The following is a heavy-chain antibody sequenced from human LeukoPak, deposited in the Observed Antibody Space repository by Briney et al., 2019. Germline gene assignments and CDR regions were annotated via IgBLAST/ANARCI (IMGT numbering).Heavy chain of an antibody. V-gene: IGHV1-46*01. CDR1: GYTFTSYY. Sequence: ASVKVSCKASGYTFTSYYMHWVRQAPGQGLEWMGIINPSGGSTSYAQKFQGRVTMTRDMSTSTVYMELSSLRSEDTAVYYCAKSIAAHFSAKYNWFDPWGQGTLVTVSS. CDR2: INPSGGST. CDR3: AKSIAAHFSAKYNWFDP. J-gene: IGHJ5*02. D-gene: IGHD6-6*01.